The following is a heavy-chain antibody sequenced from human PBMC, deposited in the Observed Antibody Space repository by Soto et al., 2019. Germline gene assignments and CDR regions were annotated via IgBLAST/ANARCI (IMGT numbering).Heavy chain of an antibody. D-gene: IGHD6-19*01. CDR2: IYYSGST. CDR3: ARSAVAGGYYYYYYMDV. Sequence: QLQLQESGPGLVKPSETLSLTCTVSGGSISSSSYYWGWIRQPPGKGLEWIGSIYYSGSTYYNPSLKGRGTISVDTSKNPFSLKLSSVTAANTAVYYCARSAVAGGYYYYYYMDVWGKGTTVTVSS. V-gene: IGHV4-39*01. J-gene: IGHJ6*03. CDR1: GGSISSSSYY.